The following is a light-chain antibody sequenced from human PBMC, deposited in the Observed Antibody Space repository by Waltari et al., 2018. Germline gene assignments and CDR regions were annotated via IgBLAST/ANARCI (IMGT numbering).Light chain of an antibody. CDR1: QRRSAHS. CDR3: HHYGGSPYT. J-gene: IGKJ2*01. Sequence: RVSTQSTGTLSLSPGERATVSCSASQRRSAHSLAWYQQKPGQAPRLLIYGTSSRATGIPDRFSGSGAGTDFTLTISRLEPEDFAVYFCHHYGGSPYTFGQGTNLEIK. CDR2: GTS. V-gene: IGKV3-20*01.